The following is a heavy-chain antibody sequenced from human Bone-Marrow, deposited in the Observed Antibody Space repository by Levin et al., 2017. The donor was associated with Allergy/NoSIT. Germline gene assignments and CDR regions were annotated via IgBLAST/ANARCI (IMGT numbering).Heavy chain of an antibody. CDR3: AKGEVGIAAAGDTFDI. CDR2: IRDSGDSA. D-gene: IGHD6-13*01. Sequence: PGGSLRLSCAASGFSFSSYAINWVRQAPGKGLEWVSGIRDSGDSAYYADSVKGRFTISRDNSKNTVYLQINSLRAEDTAVYYCAKGEVGIAAAGDTFDIWGQGTLVSVSS. J-gene: IGHJ3*02. V-gene: IGHV3-23*01. CDR1: GFSFSSYA.